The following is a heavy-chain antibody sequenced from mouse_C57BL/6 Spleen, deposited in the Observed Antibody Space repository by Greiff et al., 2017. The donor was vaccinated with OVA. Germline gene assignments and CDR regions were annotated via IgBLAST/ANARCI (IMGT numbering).Heavy chain of an antibody. CDR3: TRDQDGSSYGDWYFDV. CDR2: ISSGGDYI. Sequence: EVQVVESGEGLVKPGGSLKLSCAASGFTFSSYAMSWVRQTPEKRLEWVAYISSGGDYIYYADTVKGRFTISRDNARNTLYLQMSSLKSEDTAMYYCTRDQDGSSYGDWYFDVWGTGTTVTVSS. V-gene: IGHV5-9-1*02. D-gene: IGHD1-1*01. J-gene: IGHJ1*03. CDR1: GFTFSSYA.